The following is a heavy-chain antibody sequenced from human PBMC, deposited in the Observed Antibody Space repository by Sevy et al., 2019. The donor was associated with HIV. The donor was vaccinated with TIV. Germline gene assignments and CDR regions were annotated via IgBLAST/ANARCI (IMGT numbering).Heavy chain of an antibody. V-gene: IGHV3-49*04. CDR3: SRLEGAQFIFDH. Sequence: GGSLRLSCTASGFSFGDYAMNWVRQAPGKGLEWVAFLKNKARGGTLDHAASVKGRFTISRDDSKSIVYLQMNDLRTGETGVYYCSRLEGAQFIFDHWGQGALVTVSS. CDR2: LKNKARGGTL. CDR1: GFSFGDYA. D-gene: IGHD1-1*01. J-gene: IGHJ4*02.